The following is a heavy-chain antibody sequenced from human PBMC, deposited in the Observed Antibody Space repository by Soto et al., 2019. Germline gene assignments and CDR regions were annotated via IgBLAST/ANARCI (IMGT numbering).Heavy chain of an antibody. CDR2: ISGSGDGI. J-gene: IGHJ6*02. D-gene: IGHD6-19*01. Sequence: EVQLLESGGGLVQPGGSQRLSCAASGFTFSNNYGLSWVRQARGKGLEWVSSISGSGDGISYADSVKGRFTISIDNSKNSLSLHMNSLRAEDTAVYYCAAGVAVAGTEVHYYGMDVWGQGTTVTVSS. CDR3: AAGVAVAGTEVHYYGMDV. CDR1: GFTFSNNYG. V-gene: IGHV3-23*01.